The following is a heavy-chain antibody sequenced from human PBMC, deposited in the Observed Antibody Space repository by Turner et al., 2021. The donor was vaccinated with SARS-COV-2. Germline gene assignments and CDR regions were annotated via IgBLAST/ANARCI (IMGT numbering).Heavy chain of an antibody. J-gene: IGHJ6*02. CDR1: GFTFSSYD. CDR2: ISGSGCST. V-gene: IGHV3-23*01. Sequence: EVLLMESGGGLVEPGGSVSLSGAAAGFTFSSYDMSWVRQAPGKGLEWVSAISGSGCSTYSADSVKGRFTISRDTSKNTLYLHMNSLRAEDTAVYYCAKAHGYSYGGVDYYYYYGMDVWGQGTTVTVSS. CDR3: AKAHGYSYGGVDYYYYYGMDV. D-gene: IGHD5-18*01.